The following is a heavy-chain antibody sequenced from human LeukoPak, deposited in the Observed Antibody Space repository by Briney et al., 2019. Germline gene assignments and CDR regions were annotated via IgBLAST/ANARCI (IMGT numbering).Heavy chain of an antibody. V-gene: IGHV3-23*01. J-gene: IGHJ4*02. CDR1: GFTFSSYA. D-gene: IGHD3-3*01. CDR2: ISGSGGST. Sequence: GGSLRLSCAASGFTFSSYAMSWVRQAPGKGLEWVSAISGSGGSTYYADSVKGRFTISRDNSKNTLYLQMNSLRAEDTAVYYCAKVFGDYDFWSGSDPNFDYWGQGTLVTVSS. CDR3: AKVFGDYDFWSGSDPNFDY.